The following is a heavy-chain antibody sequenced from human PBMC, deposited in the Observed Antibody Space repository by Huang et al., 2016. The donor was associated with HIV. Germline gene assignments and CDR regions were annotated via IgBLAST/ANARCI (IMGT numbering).Heavy chain of an antibody. J-gene: IGHJ4*02. CDR3: ARGNVDSSLLSGSYYYFDF. Sequence: QVQLQQWGAGLLKPSETLSLTCAVYGGSFSAYYWTWIRQPPGKGLEWLGEINHRGVNHYSPSLRSRVTISVDTSKNQFSLKLSSVTAADTAVYYCARGNVDSSLLSGSYYYFDFWGQGTLVTVSS. CDR2: INHRGVN. CDR1: GGSFSAYY. V-gene: IGHV4-34*01. D-gene: IGHD1-26*01.